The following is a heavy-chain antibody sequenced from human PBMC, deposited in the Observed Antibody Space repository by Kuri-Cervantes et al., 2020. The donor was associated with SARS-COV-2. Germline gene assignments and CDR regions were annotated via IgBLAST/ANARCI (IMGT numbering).Heavy chain of an antibody. V-gene: IGHV4-59*12. CDR1: GGSISSYY. D-gene: IGHD3-22*01. CDR2: IYYSGST. Sequence: SETLSLTCTVSGGSISSYYWSWIRQPPGKGLEWIGYIYYSGSTNYNPSLKSRVTILVDTSKNQFSLKLSSVTAADTAVYYCASLYDSSGYRDYWGQGTLVTVSS. J-gene: IGHJ4*02. CDR3: ASLYDSSGYRDY.